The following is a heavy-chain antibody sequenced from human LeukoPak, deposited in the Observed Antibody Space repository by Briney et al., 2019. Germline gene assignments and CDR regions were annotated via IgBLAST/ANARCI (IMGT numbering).Heavy chain of an antibody. V-gene: IGHV3-23*01. CDR3: VATKATESYYYNMDV. J-gene: IGHJ6*03. Sequence: GGSLRLSCAASTFSFTRYAMNWVRQAPGMGLEWVSIIAHSGGTTHYADSVKGRFTISRDNSKNTLYLQMNSLRAGDTAVYYCVATKATESYYYNMDVWGKGTTVTVSS. CDR1: TFSFTRYA. CDR2: IAHSGGTT. D-gene: IGHD1-14*01.